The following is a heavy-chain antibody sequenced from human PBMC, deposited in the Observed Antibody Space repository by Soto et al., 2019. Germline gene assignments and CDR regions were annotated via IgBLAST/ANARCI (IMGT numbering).Heavy chain of an antibody. Sequence: PVGSLRLSCAASGFTFSSYAMSWVRQAPGKGLEWVSAISGSGGSTYYADSVKGRFTISRDNSKNTLYLQMNSLRAEDTAVYYCAKFPILRYFDWLSMGYFDYWGQGTLVTVSS. J-gene: IGHJ4*02. V-gene: IGHV3-23*01. D-gene: IGHD3-9*01. CDR1: GFTFSSYA. CDR2: ISGSGGST. CDR3: AKFPILRYFDWLSMGYFDY.